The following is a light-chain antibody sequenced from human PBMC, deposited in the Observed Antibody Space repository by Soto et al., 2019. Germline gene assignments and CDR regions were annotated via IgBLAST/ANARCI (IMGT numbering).Light chain of an antibody. CDR2: GAS. V-gene: IGKV3-15*01. CDR3: QQYDHWLPT. Sequence: EIVMAQSPATLSVSPGERATLSCRAAQNIKGNLAWYQQKPGQAPRLLIYGASTRATGVPGRVSGSGSGTEFTLTISSLQSEDFAVYYCQQYDHWLPTFGQGTRLESK. J-gene: IGKJ5*01. CDR1: QNIKGN.